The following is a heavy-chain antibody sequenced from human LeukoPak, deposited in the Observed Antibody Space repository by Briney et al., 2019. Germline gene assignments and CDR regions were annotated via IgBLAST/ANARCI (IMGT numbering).Heavy chain of an antibody. CDR3: ARDRRFGELPYYFDY. CDR2: ISSSSSTI. J-gene: IGHJ4*02. V-gene: IGHV3-48*01. CDR1: GFTFSSYS. Sequence: GGSLRLSCAASGFTFSSYSMNWVRQAPGKGLEWVSYISSSSSTIYYADSVKGRFTISRDNAKNSLYLQMNSLRAEDTAVYYCARDRRFGELPYYFDYWGQGTLVTVSS. D-gene: IGHD3-10*01.